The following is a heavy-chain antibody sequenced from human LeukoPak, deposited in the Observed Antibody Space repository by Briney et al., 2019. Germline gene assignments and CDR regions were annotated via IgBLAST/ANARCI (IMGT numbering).Heavy chain of an antibody. CDR3: ARKGIYRGSLDY. CDR1: GGSFRGYY. Sequence: SETLSLTCAVYGGSFRGYYWSWIRQPPGKGLEWIGEINHSGSTNYNPSLKSRVTISVDTSKNQFSLKLSSVTAADTAVYYCARKGIYRGSLDYWGQGTLVTVSS. J-gene: IGHJ4*02. V-gene: IGHV4-34*01. CDR2: INHSGST. D-gene: IGHD3-16*02.